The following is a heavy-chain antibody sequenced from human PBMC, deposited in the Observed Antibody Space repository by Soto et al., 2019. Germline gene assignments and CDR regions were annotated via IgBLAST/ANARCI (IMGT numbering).Heavy chain of an antibody. D-gene: IGHD1-26*01. CDR1: GGTCSTYA. V-gene: IGHV1-69*01. J-gene: IGHJ4*02. CDR2: IIPIFGTT. CDR3: ASGVGAYYCDY. Sequence: QVQLVQSGAEVKKPGSSVKVSCKASGGTCSTYAITWVRQAPGQGLEWLGGIIPIFGTTDYARKFQVRVTITAAESTSTVFIELSSLASEETAVYYCASGVGAYYCDYAGQGTLVTVSS.